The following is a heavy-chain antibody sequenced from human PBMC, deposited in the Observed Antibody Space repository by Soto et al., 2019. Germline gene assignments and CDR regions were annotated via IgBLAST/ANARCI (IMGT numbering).Heavy chain of an antibody. D-gene: IGHD6-19*01. CDR3: ARGDSTGSPRGVVDP. CDR2: ISTYNGDT. Sequence: QVQLVQSVTEVKKPGASVQVSCKASGYSFTSYGINWVRQAPGQGLEWMGWISTYNGDTNYAQKFQGRGTMTTDTSTTTAYMELRRLTSDDTAVYFCARGDSTGSPRGVVDPWGQGTVVTVS. J-gene: IGHJ5*02. V-gene: IGHV1-18*04. CDR1: GYSFTSYG.